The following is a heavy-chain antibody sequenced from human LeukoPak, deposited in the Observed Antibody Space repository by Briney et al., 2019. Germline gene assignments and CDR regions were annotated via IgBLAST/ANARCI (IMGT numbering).Heavy chain of an antibody. CDR2: INPNSGGT. V-gene: IGHV1-2*02. CDR1: GYTFTGYY. J-gene: IGHJ4*02. Sequence: ASVKVSCKASGYTFTGYYMHWVRQAPGQGLEWMGWINPNSGGTNYAQKFQGRVTMTRDTSISTAYMELSRLRSDDTAVYYCARDLPLPHSSGWYRFFDYWGQGTLVTVSS. CDR3: ARDLPLPHSSGWYRFFDY. D-gene: IGHD6-13*01.